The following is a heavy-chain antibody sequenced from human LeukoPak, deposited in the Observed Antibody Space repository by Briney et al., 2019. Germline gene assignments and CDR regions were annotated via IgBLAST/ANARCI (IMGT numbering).Heavy chain of an antibody. J-gene: IGHJ5*02. D-gene: IGHD6-13*01. CDR1: GFTFSSYS. CDR2: ISSSSSYI. V-gene: IGHV3-21*01. Sequence: PGGSLRLSCAASGFTFSSYSMNWVRQAPGKGLEWVSSISSSSSYIYYADSVKGRFTISRDNAKNSLYLQMNSLRAEDTAVYYCARDDLGFIAAAGQRDWFDPWGQGTLVTVSS. CDR3: ARDDLGFIAAAGQRDWFDP.